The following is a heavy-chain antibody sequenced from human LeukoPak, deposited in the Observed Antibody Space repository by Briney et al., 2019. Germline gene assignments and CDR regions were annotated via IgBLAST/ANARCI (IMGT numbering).Heavy chain of an antibody. CDR1: GYTFTSYY. Sequence: ASVKVSCKASGYTFTSYYMHWVRQAPGQGLEWMGIINPSGGSTSYAQKFQGRVTMTGDTSTSTVYMELSSLRSEDTAVYYCAREGRYYYDSSGYVWFDPWGQGTLVTVSS. CDR3: AREGRYYYDSSGYVWFDP. J-gene: IGHJ5*02. CDR2: INPSGGST. D-gene: IGHD3-22*01. V-gene: IGHV1-46*01.